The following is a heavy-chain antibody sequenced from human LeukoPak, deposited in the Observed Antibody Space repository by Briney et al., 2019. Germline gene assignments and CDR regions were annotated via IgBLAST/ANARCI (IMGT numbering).Heavy chain of an antibody. V-gene: IGHV3-30*04. Sequence: PGGSLRLSCAASGFTFSRYTIHWVRQAPGKGLEWVAVISSDGRKKYYADSVKGRLTISRDNSKNTLYMVMDSLRVEDTAVYYCARGRPHGNDYWGQGTLVTVSS. CDR3: ARGRPHGNDY. J-gene: IGHJ4*02. D-gene: IGHD4-23*01. CDR1: GFTFSRYT. CDR2: ISSDGRKK.